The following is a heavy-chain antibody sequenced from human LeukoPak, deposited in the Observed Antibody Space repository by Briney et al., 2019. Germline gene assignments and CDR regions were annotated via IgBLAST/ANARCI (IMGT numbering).Heavy chain of an antibody. Sequence: PGGSLRLSCAASGFSFRTYGMHWVRQAPGKGLEWVAGISYDGSNKYYEDSVKGRFTISRDNAKNSLYLQMNTLRAEDTAVYYCVRDLDLGGYSSFEYWGQGTLVTVSS. D-gene: IGHD4-23*01. CDR2: ISYDGSNK. CDR3: VRDLDLGGYSSFEY. J-gene: IGHJ4*02. CDR1: GFSFRTYG. V-gene: IGHV3-30*03.